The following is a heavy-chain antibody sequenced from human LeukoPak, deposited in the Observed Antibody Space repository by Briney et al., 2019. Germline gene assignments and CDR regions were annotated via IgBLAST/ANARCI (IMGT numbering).Heavy chain of an antibody. J-gene: IGHJ5*02. CDR2: IYYSGST. CDR1: GGSISSGDYY. Sequence: SQTLSLTCTVSGGSISSGDYYWSWIRQPPGKGLEWIGYIYYSGSTNYNPSLKSRVTISVDTSKSQFSLKLSSVTAADTAVYYCAREVAAATGWFDPWGQGTLVTVSS. D-gene: IGHD2-2*01. V-gene: IGHV4-61*08. CDR3: AREVAAATGWFDP.